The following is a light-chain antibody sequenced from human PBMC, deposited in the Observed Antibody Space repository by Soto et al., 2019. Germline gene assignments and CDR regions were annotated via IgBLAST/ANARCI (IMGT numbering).Light chain of an antibody. V-gene: IGLV6-57*03. Sequence: FMLTQPHSVSESPGKTVTISCTRSSGSIASNYVQWYQQRPGSAPTTVIYEDNQRPSGVPDRFSGSIDSSSNSASLTISGLKTEDEADYYCQSYDSSTRAFGGGTK. CDR3: QSYDSSTRA. CDR2: EDN. CDR1: SGSIASNY. J-gene: IGLJ3*02.